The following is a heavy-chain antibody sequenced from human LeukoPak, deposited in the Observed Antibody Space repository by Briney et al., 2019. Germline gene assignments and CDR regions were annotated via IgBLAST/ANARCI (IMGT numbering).Heavy chain of an antibody. Sequence: GGSLRLSCAASGFTFSDYSMSWIRQAPGKGLEWVSYVTGSSSYTNYEDSVKGRFTISRDNSKNTLYLYMNSMRGEGADVSYCARAAGYCSGGSCYSGQFDCWGQGALVTVSS. V-gene: IGHV3-11*06. D-gene: IGHD2-15*01. J-gene: IGHJ4*02. CDR3: ARAAGYCSGGSCYSGQFDC. CDR1: GFTFSDYS. CDR2: VTGSSSYT.